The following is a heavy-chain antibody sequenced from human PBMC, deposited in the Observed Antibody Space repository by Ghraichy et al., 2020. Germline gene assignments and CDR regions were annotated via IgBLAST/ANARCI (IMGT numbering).Heavy chain of an antibody. CDR1: GFTFSSFS. CDR3: ARGSTVVRFYDYDGMDV. D-gene: IGHD4-23*01. Sequence: GSLRLSCVGSGFTFSSFSMNWVRQSPGKGLEWVSYITSSSRTKSYADSVKGRFTISRDNAQNSLYLQMNSLRDEDTAVYYCARGSTVVRFYDYDGMDVWGQGTTVTVSS. J-gene: IGHJ6*02. V-gene: IGHV3-48*02. CDR2: ITSSSRTK.